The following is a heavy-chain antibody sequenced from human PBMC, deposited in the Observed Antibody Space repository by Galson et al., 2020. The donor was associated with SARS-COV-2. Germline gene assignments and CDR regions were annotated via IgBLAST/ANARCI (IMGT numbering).Heavy chain of an antibody. D-gene: IGHD6-19*01. J-gene: IGHJ6*02. CDR1: GFTFSSYW. V-gene: IGHV3-7*03. Sequence: GGSLRLSCAASGFTFSSYWMSWVRQAPGKGLEWVANIKQDGSEKYYVDSVKGRFTISRDNAKNSLYLQMNSLRAEDTAVYYCARDSIAVAGTDYYYGMEVWGQGTTVTVSS. CDR2: IKQDGSEK. CDR3: ARDSIAVAGTDYYYGMEV.